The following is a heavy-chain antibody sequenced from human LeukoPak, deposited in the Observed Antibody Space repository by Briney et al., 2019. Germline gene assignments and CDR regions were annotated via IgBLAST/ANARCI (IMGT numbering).Heavy chain of an antibody. D-gene: IGHD5-24*01. Sequence: GASVKVSCKASGGTFSSYAISWVRQAPGQGLEWMGGIIPIFGTANYAQKFQGRVTITTDESTSTAYMELSSLRSEDTAVYYCARDRPRDGYNYNYFDYWGQGTLVTVSS. CDR1: GGTFSSYA. CDR3: ARDRPRDGYNYNYFDY. V-gene: IGHV1-69*05. J-gene: IGHJ4*02. CDR2: IIPIFGTA.